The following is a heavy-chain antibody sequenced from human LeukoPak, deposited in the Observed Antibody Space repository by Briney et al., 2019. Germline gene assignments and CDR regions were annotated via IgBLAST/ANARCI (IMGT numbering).Heavy chain of an antibody. J-gene: IGHJ4*02. CDR3: ARVGYGDYYFDY. CDR1: GGSFSGYY. CDR2: INHRGST. Sequence: PSETLSLTCAVYGGSFSGYYWSWIRQPPGKGLEWIGEINHRGSTNYNPSLKSRVTISVDTSKYQFSLKLSSVTAADTAVYYCARVGYGDYYFDYWGQGTLVTVSS. V-gene: IGHV4-34*01. D-gene: IGHD4-17*01.